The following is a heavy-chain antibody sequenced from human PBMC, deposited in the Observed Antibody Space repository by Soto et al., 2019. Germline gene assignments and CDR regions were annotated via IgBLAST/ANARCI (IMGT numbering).Heavy chain of an antibody. CDR1: GDSVTFGHHY. V-gene: IGHV4-61*01. J-gene: IGHJ6*02. Sequence: QVQLQESGPGLVKPSGTLSLICIVSGDSVTFGHHYWSWIRQPPGKGLEWIGHIFFTGAINYSPSIKSRVTMSVDSSKRQFSLNLTSVSAADSAIYYCARARPDSAGSRLGRRLDVWGQGTTVTVSS. CDR2: IFFTGAI. D-gene: IGHD3-10*01. CDR3: ARARPDSAGSRLGRRLDV.